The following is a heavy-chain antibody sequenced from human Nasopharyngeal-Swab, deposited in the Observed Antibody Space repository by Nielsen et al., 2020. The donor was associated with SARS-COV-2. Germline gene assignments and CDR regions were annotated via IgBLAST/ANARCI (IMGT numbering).Heavy chain of an antibody. J-gene: IGHJ6*02. CDR3: ARELDRTVSGYYYAYYYYGMDV. CDR2: ISAYNGNA. Sequence: ASVKVFCKASGYTFTSYGISWVRQAPGQGLEWMGWISAYNGNANYAQRLQGRVTMTTDTSTSTAYMELRSLRSDDTAVYYCARELDRTVSGYYYAYYYYGMDVWGQGTTVTVSS. V-gene: IGHV1-18*01. CDR1: GYTFTSYG. D-gene: IGHD3-22*01.